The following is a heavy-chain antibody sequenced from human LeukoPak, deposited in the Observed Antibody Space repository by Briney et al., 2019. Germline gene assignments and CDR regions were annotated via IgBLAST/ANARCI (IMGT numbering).Heavy chain of an antibody. V-gene: IGHV3-30*02. Sequence: GGSLRLSCAASGFTSSSYGMHWVRQAPGKGLEWVAFIRYDGSNKYYADSVKGRFTISRDNSKNTLYLQMNSLRAEDTAVYYCADEGDYYDSSGYGDAFDIWGQGTMVTVSS. CDR2: IRYDGSNK. D-gene: IGHD3-22*01. CDR3: ADEGDYYDSSGYGDAFDI. CDR1: GFTSSSYG. J-gene: IGHJ3*02.